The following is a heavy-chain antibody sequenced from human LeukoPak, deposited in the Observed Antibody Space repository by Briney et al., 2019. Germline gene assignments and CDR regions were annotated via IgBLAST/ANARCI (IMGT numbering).Heavy chain of an antibody. CDR1: GGSISSYY. D-gene: IGHD3-10*01. Sequence: PSETLSLTCTVSGGSISSYYWSWIRQPPGKGLEWIGYIYYSGSTNYNPSLKSRVTISVDTSKNQFSLKLSSVTAADTAVYYCARLLWFGELSSWFDPWGQGTLVTVSS. V-gene: IGHV4-59*08. J-gene: IGHJ5*02. CDR3: ARLLWFGELSSWFDP. CDR2: IYYSGST.